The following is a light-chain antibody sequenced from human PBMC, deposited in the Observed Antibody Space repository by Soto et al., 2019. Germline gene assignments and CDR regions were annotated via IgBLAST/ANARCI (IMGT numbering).Light chain of an antibody. CDR2: GAS. CDR3: QQHNNWPPWT. Sequence: DIVMTQSPATLSVSPGGRATLSCRASQSVGSNVAWYQQKPGQPPRLLIYGASTRAAGVPARFSGSGYGRQFSLTISSLQSEDFAIYHCQQHNNWPPWTFGQGIKVEV. V-gene: IGKV3-15*01. J-gene: IGKJ1*01. CDR1: QSVGSN.